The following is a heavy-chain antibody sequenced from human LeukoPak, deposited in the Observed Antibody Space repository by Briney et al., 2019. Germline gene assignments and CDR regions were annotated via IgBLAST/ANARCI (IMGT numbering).Heavy chain of an antibody. Sequence: GGSETLLCAPSGLTLSRYRRRWTRQSAGKGLMWVSGISADGSRITYADSVKGRFTITRDNARSTLFLQVDSLRDEDAAVYYPLGGGRGSPAYYFSFCWGQGTLVTVS. J-gene: IGHJ4*02. CDR3: LGGGRGSPAYYFSFC. CDR2: ISADGSRI. V-gene: IGHV3-74*03. CDR1: GLTLSRYR. D-gene: IGHD2/OR15-2a*01.